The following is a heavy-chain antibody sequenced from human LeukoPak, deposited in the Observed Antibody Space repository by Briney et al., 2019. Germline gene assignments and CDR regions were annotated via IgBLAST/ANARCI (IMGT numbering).Heavy chain of an antibody. CDR1: GYTFSSYA. J-gene: IGHJ4*02. Sequence: SCKPSGYTFSSYAMSWVRQAPGKGLEWVSAISGSGGSTYYADSVKGRFTISRDNSKNTLYPQMNSLRAEETAVYYCAKDRGDYWGQGTLVTVSS. CDR3: AKDRGDY. V-gene: IGHV3-23*01. CDR2: ISGSGGST. D-gene: IGHD1-26*01.